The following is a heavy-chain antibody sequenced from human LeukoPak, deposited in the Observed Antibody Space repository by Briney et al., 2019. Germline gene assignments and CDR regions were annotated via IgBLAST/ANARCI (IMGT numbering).Heavy chain of an antibody. CDR2: IGTAGDT. CDR3: ASSPAYSSSWYAIDN. V-gene: IGHV3-13*01. D-gene: IGHD6-13*01. CDR1: GFTFSNYD. J-gene: IGHJ4*02. Sequence: PGGSLRLSCAASGFTFSNYDMHCVRQAAGKSLEWVSGIGTAGDTYYPASVKGRFTISRENAKNSLYLQMNSLSAGDTAVYYCASSPAYSSSWYAIDNWGQGTLVTVSS.